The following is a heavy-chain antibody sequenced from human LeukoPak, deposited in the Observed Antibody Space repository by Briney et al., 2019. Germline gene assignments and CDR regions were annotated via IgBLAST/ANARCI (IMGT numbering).Heavy chain of an antibody. D-gene: IGHD6-13*01. CDR1: GGSISSYY. J-gene: IGHJ4*02. CDR3: ARDGVVTAAVPDY. Sequence: SETLSLTCTVSGGSISSYYWSWIRQPPGKGLEWIGYIYYSGSTNYNPSLKSRVTISVDTSKNQFSLKLSSVTAADTAVYYCARDGVVTAAVPDYWGQGTLVTVSS. V-gene: IGHV4-59*12. CDR2: IYYSGST.